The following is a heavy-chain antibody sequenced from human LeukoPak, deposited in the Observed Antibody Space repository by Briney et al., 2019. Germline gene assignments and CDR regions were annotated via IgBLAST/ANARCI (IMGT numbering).Heavy chain of an antibody. CDR3: AKTLWFGESPPHYFDY. V-gene: IGHV5-51*01. D-gene: IGHD3-10*01. J-gene: IGHJ4*02. CDR1: GYSFTSYW. Sequence: RGESLKISCKGSGYSFTSYWIGWVRQMPGKGLEWMGFIYPGDSDTRYSPSFQGQVTFSVHKSISTAYLQWSSLKASDSAMYYCAKTLWFGESPPHYFDYWGQGTLVTVSS. CDR2: IYPGDSDT.